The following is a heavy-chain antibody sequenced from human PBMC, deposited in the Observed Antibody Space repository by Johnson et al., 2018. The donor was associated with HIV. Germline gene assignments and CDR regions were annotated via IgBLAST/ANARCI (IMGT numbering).Heavy chain of an antibody. CDR3: ARGVRGIQVWSSNHGFDG. CDR1: GFTFSNYW. CDR2: IKQDESEK. D-gene: IGHD5-18*01. Sequence: VQLVESGGGLVQPGGSLRLSCAASGFTFSNYWMSWVRQVPGKGLEWVANIKQDESEKYYVDSVKGRLTISRDNAKNSLYLQMNSLRAEDTAVYYCARGVRGIQVWSSNHGFDGWGQGTMVTVSS. V-gene: IGHV3-7*01. J-gene: IGHJ3*01.